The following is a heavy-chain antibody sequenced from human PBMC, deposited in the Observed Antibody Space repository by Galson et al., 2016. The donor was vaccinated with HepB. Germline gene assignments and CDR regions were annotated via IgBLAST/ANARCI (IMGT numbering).Heavy chain of an antibody. J-gene: IGHJ3*02. CDR3: ARGSYGSPGADAFDM. D-gene: IGHD3-10*01. Sequence: SETLSLTCIVSGASISTNYWSWIRQPPGKGLEWIANIYYSGSTNYNPSLKSRVTISVDTSKNQFSLKVNSVTAADTAVYYCARGSYGSPGADAFDMWGQGTMVTVSS. V-gene: IGHV4-59*12. CDR2: IYYSGST. CDR1: GASISTNY.